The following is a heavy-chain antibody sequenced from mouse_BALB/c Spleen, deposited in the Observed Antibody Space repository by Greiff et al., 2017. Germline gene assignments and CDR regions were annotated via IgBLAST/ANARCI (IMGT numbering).Heavy chain of an antibody. J-gene: IGHJ3*01. Sequence: EVHLVESGPGLVKPSQSLSLTCSVTGYSITSGYYWNWIRQFPGNKLEWMGYISYDGSNNYNPSLKNRISITRDTSENQFFLKLNSVTTEDTATYYCARVGSYSFAYWGQGTLVTVSA. CDR1: GYSITSGYY. CDR2: ISYDGSN. CDR3: ARVGSYSFAY. V-gene: IGHV3-6*02. D-gene: IGHD1-1*01.